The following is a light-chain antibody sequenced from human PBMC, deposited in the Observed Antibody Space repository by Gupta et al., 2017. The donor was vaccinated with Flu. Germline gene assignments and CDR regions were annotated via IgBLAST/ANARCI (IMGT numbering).Light chain of an antibody. CDR1: QGISSW. CDR3: QQYEAYPLT. V-gene: IGKV1-5*03. J-gene: IGKJ4*01. CDR2: KAS. Sequence: GDRGTITCPASQGISSWLAWYQQKPGKAPKLLIYKASILESGVPSRFSGSGSGTEFTLTISSLQPDDLAAYYCQQYEAYPLTFGGGTKVEIK.